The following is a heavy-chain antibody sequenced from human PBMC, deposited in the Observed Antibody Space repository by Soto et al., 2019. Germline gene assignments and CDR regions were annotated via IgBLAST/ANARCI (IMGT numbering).Heavy chain of an antibody. Sequence: SETLSLTCTVSGGSISSGGYYWSWIRQLPGKGLEWIGYIYFSGSTYCNPSLKSRVTISVDTSKNQFSLKLSSVTAADTAVYYCARVSTFDAFDIWGQGTMVTV. V-gene: IGHV4-31*03. D-gene: IGHD3-16*01. CDR3: ARVSTFDAFDI. CDR2: IYFSGST. J-gene: IGHJ3*02. CDR1: GGSISSGGYY.